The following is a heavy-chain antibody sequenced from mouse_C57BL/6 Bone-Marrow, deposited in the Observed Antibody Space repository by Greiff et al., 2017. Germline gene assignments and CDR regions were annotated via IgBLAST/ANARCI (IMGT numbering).Heavy chain of an antibody. J-gene: IGHJ3*01. CDR1: GFNIKDDY. V-gene: IGHV14-4*01. Sequence: EVQLQQSGAELVRTGASVKLSCTASGFNIKDDYMHWVKQRPEQGLEWIGWIDPEDGDTEYASKFQGKATITADTSSNTAYLPLSSLTSEATAVYYCTTDYGSSYPAWFAYWGQGTLVTVSA. CDR2: IDPEDGDT. CDR3: TTDYGSSYPAWFAY. D-gene: IGHD1-1*01.